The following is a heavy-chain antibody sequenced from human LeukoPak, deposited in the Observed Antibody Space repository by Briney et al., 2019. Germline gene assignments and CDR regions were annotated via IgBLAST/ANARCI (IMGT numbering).Heavy chain of an antibody. CDR3: ARLGKLVPAAIRDYYYYMDV. Sequence: GASVKVSCKASGYTFTSYDINWVRQATGQGLEWMGWMNPNSGNTGYAQKFQGRVTITRNTSISTAYMELSSLRSEDTAVYYCARLGKLVPAAIRDYYYYMDVWGKGTTVTVSS. D-gene: IGHD2-2*02. CDR1: GYTFTSYD. J-gene: IGHJ6*03. V-gene: IGHV1-8*03. CDR2: MNPNSGNT.